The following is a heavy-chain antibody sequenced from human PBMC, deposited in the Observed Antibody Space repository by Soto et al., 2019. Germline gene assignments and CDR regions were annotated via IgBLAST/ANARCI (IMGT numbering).Heavy chain of an antibody. Sequence: EEQLVETGGGLIQPGGSLRLSCAVSGFTVIRDYMNWVRQAPGKGLEWVSVIYSGGTTYHADSVKGRFTISRDNSGNTLFLQMNSLRAEYTAMYYCARSTEWNAFDLWGQGTMVTVSS. V-gene: IGHV3-53*02. D-gene: IGHD3-3*01. CDR2: IYSGGTT. CDR3: ARSTEWNAFDL. CDR1: GFTVIRDY. J-gene: IGHJ3*01.